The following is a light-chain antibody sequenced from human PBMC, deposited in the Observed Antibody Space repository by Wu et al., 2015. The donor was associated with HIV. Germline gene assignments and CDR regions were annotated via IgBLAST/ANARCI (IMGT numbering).Light chain of an antibody. CDR1: QSVSSY. CDR3: QQRINWVWT. CDR2: DVS. V-gene: IGKV3-11*01. J-gene: IGKJ1*01. Sequence: EIVLTQSPATLSLSPGERATLSCKASQSVSSYLAWYQQKPGQAPRLLMYDVSKRATGIPARFSGSGSGTDFTLTISSLEPEDFAIYYCQQRINWVWTFGQGTKVEMK.